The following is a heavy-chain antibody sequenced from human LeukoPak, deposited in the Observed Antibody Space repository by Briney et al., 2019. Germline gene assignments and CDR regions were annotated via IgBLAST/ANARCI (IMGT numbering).Heavy chain of an antibody. CDR3: ARAGGPSAGYNWFDL. V-gene: IGHV3-74*01. CDR2: IKNDGSGT. D-gene: IGHD6-13*01. J-gene: IGHJ5*02. CDR1: GWNFNNYW. Sequence: GGSLTLSCAASGWNFNNYWMHWLRQPPGKGLVWVASIKNDGSGTWYAASVQGRFTISRDDAKNTLYPQMNSLRGDDTAVYYCARAGGPSAGYNWFDLWGQGTLVTVSS.